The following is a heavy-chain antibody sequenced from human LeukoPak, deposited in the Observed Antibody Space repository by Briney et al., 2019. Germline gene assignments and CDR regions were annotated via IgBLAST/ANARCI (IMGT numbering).Heavy chain of an antibody. CDR1: GFTFNDYA. Sequence: GGSLRLSCAAPGFTFNDYAMHWVRQAPWKGLEWVSGINWNSNSIGYADSVKGRFTISRDNAENSMHLQMNSLRAEDTAFYYCAKGLGKSSGWATLDYWGQGTLVTVSS. CDR3: AKGLGKSSGWATLDY. D-gene: IGHD6-19*01. J-gene: IGHJ4*02. V-gene: IGHV3-9*01. CDR2: INWNSNSI.